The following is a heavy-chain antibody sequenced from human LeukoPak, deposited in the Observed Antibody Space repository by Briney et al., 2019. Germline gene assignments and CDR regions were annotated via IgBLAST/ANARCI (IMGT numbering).Heavy chain of an antibody. CDR2: IKSDGSST. J-gene: IGHJ4*02. D-gene: IGHD2-2*01. Sequence: PGGSLRLSCAASGFTFSSYWMHWVRQAPGKGLVWVSRIKSDGSSTSYADSVKGRFTISRDNSKNTLYLQMNSLRVEDTAVYYCVIGGGRGFCTSTTCYEAYWGQETLVAVSS. CDR1: GFTFSSYW. V-gene: IGHV3-74*01. CDR3: VIGGGRGFCTSTTCYEAY.